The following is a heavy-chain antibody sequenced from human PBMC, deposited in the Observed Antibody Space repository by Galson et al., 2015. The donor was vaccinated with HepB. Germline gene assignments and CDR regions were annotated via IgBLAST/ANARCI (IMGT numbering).Heavy chain of an antibody. Sequence: SLRLSCAASGFSFSGSAMDWVRQAPGKGLEWVSFISGSGSTTYYADSVRGRFTISRDNSKDTLYLQINILRPEDTDVYYCAKSSVSSWGHFDSWGQGTLVTVSS. D-gene: IGHD1-26*01. CDR1: GFSFSGSA. V-gene: IGHV3-23*01. CDR2: ISGSGSTT. J-gene: IGHJ4*02. CDR3: AKSSVSSWGHFDS.